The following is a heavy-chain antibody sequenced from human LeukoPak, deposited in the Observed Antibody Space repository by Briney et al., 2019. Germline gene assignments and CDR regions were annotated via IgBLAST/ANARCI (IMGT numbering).Heavy chain of an antibody. J-gene: IGHJ3*02. V-gene: IGHV3-48*04. CDR2: ISGSGSTI. CDR1: GFTFSSYA. CDR3: ARDWGPTYRYAFDI. Sequence: GGSLRLSCAASGFTFSSYAMSWVRQAPGKGLEWVSAISGSGSTIYYADSVKGRFTISRDNAKNSLYLQMNSLRAEDTAVYYCARDWGPTYRYAFDIWGQGTLVTVSS. D-gene: IGHD3-16*01.